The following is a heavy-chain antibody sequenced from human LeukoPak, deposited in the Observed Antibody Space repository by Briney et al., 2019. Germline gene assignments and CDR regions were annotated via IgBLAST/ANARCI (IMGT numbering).Heavy chain of an antibody. D-gene: IGHD2-15*01. CDR3: ARGYCSGGSCYGP. CDR2: IYYSGST. J-gene: IGHJ5*02. CDR1: GGSISSYY. Sequence: SETLSLTCTVSGGSISSYYWSWIRQPPGKGLEWIGYIYYSGSTIYNPSLKSRVTISVDTSKNQFSLKLSSVTAADTAVYYCARGYCSGGSCYGPWGQGTLVTVSS. V-gene: IGHV4-59*01.